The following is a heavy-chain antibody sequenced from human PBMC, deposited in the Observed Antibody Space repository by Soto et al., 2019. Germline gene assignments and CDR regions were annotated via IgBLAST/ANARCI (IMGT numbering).Heavy chain of an antibody. CDR1: GFTFISYG. CDR2: ISYDGSTK. CDR3: AEGRLGPSITSSYYHRMAR. V-gene: IGHV3-30*18. Sequence: QMQLVESGGGVVQPGTSLRLSCAGSGFTFISYGMYWVRQTPGKGLEWVAFISYDGSTKYYADSVKDRFNISRDNSESSFVLQKNSLRAEDPAGYFCAEGRLGPSITSSYYHRMARLGQGTTVTVSS. J-gene: IGHJ6*02. D-gene: IGHD6-6*01.